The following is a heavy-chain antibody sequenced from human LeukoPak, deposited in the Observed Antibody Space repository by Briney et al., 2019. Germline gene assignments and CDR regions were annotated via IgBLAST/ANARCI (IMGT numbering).Heavy chain of an antibody. D-gene: IGHD3-22*01. CDR2: IYYSGST. V-gene: IGHV4-31*03. J-gene: IGHJ4*02. Sequence: SQTLSLTCTVSGGSISSGGYYWSWIRQHPGKGLEWIGYIYYSGSTYYNPSLKSRVTISVDTSKNQFSLKLSSMTAADTAVYYCAVGITMTFDYWGQGTLVTVSS. CDR3: AVGITMTFDY. CDR1: GGSISSGGYY.